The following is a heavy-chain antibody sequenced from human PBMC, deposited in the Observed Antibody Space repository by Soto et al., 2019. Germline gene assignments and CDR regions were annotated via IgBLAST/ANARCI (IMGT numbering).Heavy chain of an antibody. J-gene: IGHJ5*02. CDR1: GFTFSSYA. D-gene: IGHD6-6*01. V-gene: IGHV3-23*01. Sequence: TGGSLRLSCAASGFTFSSYAMSWVRQAPGKGLEWVSAISGSGGSTYYADSVKGRFTISRDNSKNTLYLQMNSLRAEDTAVYYCAKHGYSSSSNWFDPWGQGTLVTVSS. CDR3: AKHGYSSSSNWFDP. CDR2: ISGSGGST.